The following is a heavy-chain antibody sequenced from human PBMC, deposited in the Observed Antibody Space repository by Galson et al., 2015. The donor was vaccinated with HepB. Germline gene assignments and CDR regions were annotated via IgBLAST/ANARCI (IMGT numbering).Heavy chain of an antibody. CDR1: GFTFSSYA. J-gene: IGHJ4*02. D-gene: IGHD2-2*01. V-gene: IGHV3-30-3*01. CDR2: ISYDGSNK. Sequence: SLRLSCAASGFTFSSYAIHWVRPAPRNGLEWVAVISYDGSNKYYADSVKGRFTISRDNSKNTLYLQMNSLRAEDTAVYYCARDALGYCSSTSCYENKFDYWGQGTLVTVSS. CDR3: ARDALGYCSSTSCYENKFDY.